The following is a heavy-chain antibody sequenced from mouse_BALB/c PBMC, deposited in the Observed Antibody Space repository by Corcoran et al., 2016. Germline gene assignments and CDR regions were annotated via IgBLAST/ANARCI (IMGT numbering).Heavy chain of an antibody. CDR2: IDPANGNT. Sequence: EVQLQQSGAELVKPGASVKLSCTASGVNIKDTYMHWVKQRPEQGLEWIGRIDPANGNTKYDPKFQGKATITADTSSNTAYLQLSSLTSEDTAVYYCARWDWYFYVWGAGTTVTVSS. CDR3: ARWDWYFYV. V-gene: IGHV14-3*02. J-gene: IGHJ1*01. CDR1: GVNIKDTY.